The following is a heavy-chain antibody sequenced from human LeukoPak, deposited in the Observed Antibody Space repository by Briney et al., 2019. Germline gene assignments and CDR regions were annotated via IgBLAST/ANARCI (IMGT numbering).Heavy chain of an antibody. V-gene: IGHV3-48*04. Sequence: GGSLRLSCAASGFTFSSYSMNWVRQAPGKGLEWVSYISSSSSTIYYADSVKGRFTISRDNAKNSLYLQMNSLRAEDTAVYYCARDRTHYYDSSGQTYWGQRTLVTVSS. CDR1: GFTFSSYS. CDR2: ISSSSSTI. D-gene: IGHD3-22*01. J-gene: IGHJ4*02. CDR3: ARDRTHYYDSSGQTY.